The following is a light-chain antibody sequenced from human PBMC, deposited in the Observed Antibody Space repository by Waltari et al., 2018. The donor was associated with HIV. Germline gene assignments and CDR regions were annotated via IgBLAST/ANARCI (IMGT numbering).Light chain of an antibody. CDR3: SSFVDRDGFYVL. Sequence: QSALTQPPSASGAPGQSVTLSCTGSNNDTGSYDYVSWYQLTLGTAPKLVISEVTKRPSGVSDRFSGSKSANTAFLTVSGLQAEDEADYYCSSFVDRDGFYVLFGGGTRLTVL. V-gene: IGLV2-8*01. CDR2: EVT. J-gene: IGLJ2*01. CDR1: NNDTGSYDY.